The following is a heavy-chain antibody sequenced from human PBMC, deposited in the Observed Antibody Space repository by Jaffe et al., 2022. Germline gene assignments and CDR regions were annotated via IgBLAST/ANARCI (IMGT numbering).Heavy chain of an antibody. J-gene: IGHJ5*02. CDR3: ARDGGIVATIGSGWFDP. D-gene: IGHD5-12*01. CDR2: IYHSGST. Sequence: QVQLQESGPGLVKPSETLSLTCAVSGYSISSGYYWGWIRQPPGKGLEWIGSIYHSGSTYYNPSLKSRVTISVDTSKNQFSLKLSSVTAADTAVYYCARDGGIVATIGSGWFDPWGQGTLVTVSS. CDR1: GYSISSGYY. V-gene: IGHV4-38-2*02.